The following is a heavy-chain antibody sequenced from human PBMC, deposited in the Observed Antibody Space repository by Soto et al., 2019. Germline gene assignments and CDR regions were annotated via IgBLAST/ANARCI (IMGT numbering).Heavy chain of an antibody. CDR2: ISSSSSYI. J-gene: IGHJ6*03. Sequence: GGSLRLSCAASGFTFSSYSMNWVRQAPGKGLEWVSSISSSSSYIYYADSVKGRFTISRDNAKNSLYLQMNSLRAEDSAVYYCARDGGREDDYYYYYMDVWGKGTTVTVSS. CDR1: GFTFSSYS. V-gene: IGHV3-21*01. CDR3: ARDGGREDDYYYYYMDV.